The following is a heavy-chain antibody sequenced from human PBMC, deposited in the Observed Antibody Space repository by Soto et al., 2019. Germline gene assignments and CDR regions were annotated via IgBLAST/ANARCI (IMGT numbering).Heavy chain of an antibody. Sequence: EVQLLESGGGLVQPGGSLRLSCAASGFTFSSYAMSWVRQAPGKGLEWVSAISGSGGSTYYADSVKGRFTISRDNSKKTLYLQMNSLRAEDTAVHYCAKDENGYNCFFDIWVQGTMVTVSS. D-gene: IGHD5-12*01. V-gene: IGHV3-23*01. J-gene: IGHJ3*02. CDR1: GFTFSSYA. CDR2: ISGSGGST. CDR3: AKDENGYNCFFDI.